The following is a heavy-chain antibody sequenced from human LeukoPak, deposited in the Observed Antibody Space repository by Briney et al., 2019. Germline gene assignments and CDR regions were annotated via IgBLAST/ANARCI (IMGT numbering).Heavy chain of an antibody. D-gene: IGHD5-18*01. CDR2: ISGSGGST. CDR3: AKKGGFSYGDPFDY. Sequence: GGALRLSCAASGFTFSSYGMSWVRQAPGKGVEGVSAISGSGGSTYYTDSVKGGFTISTDNSRNTLYLQMNSLRVEDTAVYYCAKKGGFSYGDPFDYWGQGTLVTVSS. V-gene: IGHV3-23*01. J-gene: IGHJ4*02. CDR1: GFTFSSYG.